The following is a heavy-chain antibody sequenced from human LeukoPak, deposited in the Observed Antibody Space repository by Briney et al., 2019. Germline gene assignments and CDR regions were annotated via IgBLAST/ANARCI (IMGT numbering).Heavy chain of an antibody. CDR1: GFTFSSYE. CDR2: VSSGGRTI. D-gene: IGHD2-2*01. Sequence: GGSLRLSCAASGFTFSSYEMNWVRQAPGKGLEWVSYVSSGGRTIYYADSVKGRFTISRDNAKNSLYLQMNSLRAEDTAVYYCAKDGVPAALSAYYFDYWGQGTLVTVSS. CDR3: AKDGVPAALSAYYFDY. V-gene: IGHV3-48*03. J-gene: IGHJ4*02.